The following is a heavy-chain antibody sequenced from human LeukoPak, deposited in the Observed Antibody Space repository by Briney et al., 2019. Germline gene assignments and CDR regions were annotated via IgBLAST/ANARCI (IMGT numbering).Heavy chain of an antibody. CDR2: IYYSGST. D-gene: IGHD2-21*02. CDR1: GGSISSGGYY. CDR3: ARVPYCGSDRYFDY. V-gene: IGHV4-31*03. Sequence: TASQTLSLTCTVSGGSISSGGYYWSWIRQHPGKGLEWIAYIYYSGSTYYHPSLKSRVIISVDTSKNQFSLKLSSVTAADTAVYYCARVPYCGSDRYFDYWGQGALVTVSS. J-gene: IGHJ4*02.